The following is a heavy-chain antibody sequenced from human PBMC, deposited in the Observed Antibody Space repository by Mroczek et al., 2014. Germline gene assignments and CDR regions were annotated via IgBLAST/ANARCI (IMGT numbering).Heavy chain of an antibody. Sequence: KESGPGLVKPSETLSLTCTVSGGSISSYYWSWIRQPPGKGLEWIGYIYYSGSTNYNPSLKSRVTISVDTSKNQFSLKLSSVTAADTAVYYCAREVGSGWYYFDYWGQGTLVTVSS. CDR3: AREVGSGWYYFDY. D-gene: IGHD6-19*01. CDR2: IYYSGST. V-gene: IGHV4-59*01. J-gene: IGHJ4*02. CDR1: GGSISSYY.